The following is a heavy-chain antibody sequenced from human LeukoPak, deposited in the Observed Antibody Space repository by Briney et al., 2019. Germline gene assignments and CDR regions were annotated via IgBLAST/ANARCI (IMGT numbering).Heavy chain of an antibody. D-gene: IGHD6-13*01. CDR1: GFSFSGYA. J-gene: IGHJ4*02. CDR2: ISGSGATT. V-gene: IGHV3-23*01. Sequence: GGSLRLSCAASGFSFSGYAMSWVRQAPGKGLEWVSSISGSGATTYYADSVTGRFTISRDNSKNTVYLQLNTPRAGDTGVYYCAKGHRGYSSSWYDYWGQGTLVTVSS. CDR3: AKGHRGYSSSWYDY.